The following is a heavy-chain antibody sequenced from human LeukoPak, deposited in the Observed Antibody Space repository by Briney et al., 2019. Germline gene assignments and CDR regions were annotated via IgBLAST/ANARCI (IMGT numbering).Heavy chain of an antibody. CDR1: GFTFRTYS. D-gene: IGHD1-1*01. CDR2: ISSGSDYI. CDR3: ASGMGRTAFDI. Sequence: GGSLRLSCAASGFTFRTYSMNWVRQAPGKGLEWVSAISSGSDYIYYADSVKGRFTISRDNAKNSLYLQMDSLRAEDTAVYYCASGMGRTAFDIWGQGTVVTVSS. V-gene: IGHV3-21*01. J-gene: IGHJ3*02.